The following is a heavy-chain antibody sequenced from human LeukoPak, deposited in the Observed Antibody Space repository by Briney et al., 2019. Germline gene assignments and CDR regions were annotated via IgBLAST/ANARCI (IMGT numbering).Heavy chain of an antibody. J-gene: IGHJ4*02. CDR2: ISGGATT. CDR3: ARKQYITGSLDY. V-gene: IGHV3-69-1*02. D-gene: IGHD3-10*01. Sequence: PGGSLRLSCEASGFTFSSHGMSWVRQAPGKGLEWVSAISGGATTYYADSVKGRFTISRDDAKNLLHLQMSSLRPEDTAAYYCARKQYITGSLDYWGQGTLVSVSS. CDR1: GFTFSSHG.